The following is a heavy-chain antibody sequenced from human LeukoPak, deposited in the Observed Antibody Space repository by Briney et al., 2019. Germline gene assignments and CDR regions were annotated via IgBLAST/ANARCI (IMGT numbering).Heavy chain of an antibody. CDR1: GFPFSDFA. CDR2: ISGGGDNT. Sequence: GGSLRLSCAVSGFPFSDFAMSWVRQAPGKGLEWVSTISGGGDNTYFADSVKGQFTISRDNSKNTLFLQMVSLRAEDTAVYYCAKFEGALLGNYYMDVWGKGTKVTVSS. CDR3: AKFEGALLGNYYMDV. J-gene: IGHJ6*03. V-gene: IGHV3-23*01.